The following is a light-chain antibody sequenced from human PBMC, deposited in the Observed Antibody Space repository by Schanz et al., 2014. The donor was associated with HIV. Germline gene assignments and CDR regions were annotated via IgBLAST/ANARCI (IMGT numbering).Light chain of an antibody. Sequence: DIQMTQSPSTLSASVGDGVTITCRASQYISRWLAWYQQKPGKAPNVLIFQASSLKNGVPSRFTGSGFGTEFTLTISSLQPDDIGTYFCHQYDISSWTFGQGTKVEIK. CDR3: HQYDISSWT. V-gene: IGKV1-5*03. CDR1: QYISRW. CDR2: QAS. J-gene: IGKJ1*01.